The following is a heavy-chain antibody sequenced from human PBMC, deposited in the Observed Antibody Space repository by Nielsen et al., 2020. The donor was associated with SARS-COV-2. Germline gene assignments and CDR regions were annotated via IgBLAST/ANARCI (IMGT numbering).Heavy chain of an antibody. J-gene: IGHJ5*02. V-gene: IGHV1-58*01. D-gene: IGHD6-6*01. CDR1: GFTFTSSA. CDR2: IVVGSGNT. CDR3: ARPVGYELVTIPFNWFDP. Sequence: SVKVSCKASGFTFTSSAVQWVRQARGQRLEWIGWIVVGSGNTNYAQKFQERVTLTRDMSTSTAYMELSSLRSEDTAVYYCARPVGYELVTIPFNWFDPWGQGTLVTVSS.